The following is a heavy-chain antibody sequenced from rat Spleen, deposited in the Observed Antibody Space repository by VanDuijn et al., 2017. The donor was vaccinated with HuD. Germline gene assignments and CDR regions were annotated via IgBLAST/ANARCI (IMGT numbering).Heavy chain of an antibody. Sequence: QVQLKESGPGVVQPSQTLSLTCTVSGFSLTSYHVSWVRQPPGKSLVWMGTIWAGGGTNYNSAVQSRLSISRDTSKGQVFLKMNSLQPEDTGTYYCARHGVIRGTGVIDAWGQGASVTVSS. CDR2: IWAGGGT. V-gene: IGHV2-72*01. CDR3: ARHGVIRGTGVIDA. CDR1: GFSLTSYH. J-gene: IGHJ4*01. D-gene: IGHD4-4*01.